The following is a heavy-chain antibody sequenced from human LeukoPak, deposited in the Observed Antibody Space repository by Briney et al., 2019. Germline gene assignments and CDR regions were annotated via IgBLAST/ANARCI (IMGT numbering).Heavy chain of an antibody. J-gene: IGHJ4*02. CDR3: AKVQYYYDSSGPTYYFDY. CDR2: ISYDGSNK. D-gene: IGHD3-22*01. V-gene: IGHV3-30*18. Sequence: QAGGSLRLSCAASGYTFSSYGMHWVCQAPGKGLEWVAVISYDGSNKYYADSVKGRFTISRDNSKNTLYLQMNSLRAEDTAVYYCAKVQYYYDSSGPTYYFDYWGQGTLVTVSS. CDR1: GYTFSSYG.